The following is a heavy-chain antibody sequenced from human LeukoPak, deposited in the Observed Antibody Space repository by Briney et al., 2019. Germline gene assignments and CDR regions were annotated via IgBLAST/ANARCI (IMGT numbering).Heavy chain of an antibody. CDR3: ARKKDYTYYFDY. D-gene: IGHD3-3*01. V-gene: IGHV1-2*02. Sequence: ASVKVSCKASGYTFTGYYMRWVRQAPGQGLEWMGWINPNSGGTNYAQKFQGRVTMTRDTSISTAYMELSRLRSDDTAVYYCARKKDYTYYFDYWGQGTLVTVSS. J-gene: IGHJ4*02. CDR1: GYTFTGYY. CDR2: INPNSGGT.